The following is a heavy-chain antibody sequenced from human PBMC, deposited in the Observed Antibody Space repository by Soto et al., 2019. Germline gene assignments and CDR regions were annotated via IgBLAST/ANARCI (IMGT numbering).Heavy chain of an antibody. V-gene: IGHV1-24*01. J-gene: IGHJ6*02. CDR3: ATSNYYDSSGYLPGGPYYYGMDV. D-gene: IGHD3-22*01. CDR1: GYTLTELS. Sequence: ASVKVSCKVSGYTLTELSMHWVRQAPGKGLEWMGGFDPEDGETIYAQKFQGRVTMTEDTSTDTAYMELSSLRSEDTAVYYCATSNYYDSSGYLPGGPYYYGMDVWGQGTTVTVSS. CDR2: FDPEDGET.